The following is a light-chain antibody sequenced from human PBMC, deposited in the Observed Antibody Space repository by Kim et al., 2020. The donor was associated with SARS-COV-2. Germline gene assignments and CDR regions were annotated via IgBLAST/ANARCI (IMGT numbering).Light chain of an antibody. V-gene: IGLV4-69*01. CDR1: SGHSRNA. CDR2: LNSDGSH. CDR3: QTWVTGSWV. J-gene: IGLJ3*02. Sequence: QLVLTQSPSASASLGASVKLTCTLSSGHSRNAIAWHQQQPEKGPRYLMILNSDGSHSKGDGIPDRFSGSSSGAERYLSISSLQSEDEADYYCQTWVTGSWVFGGGTKLTVL.